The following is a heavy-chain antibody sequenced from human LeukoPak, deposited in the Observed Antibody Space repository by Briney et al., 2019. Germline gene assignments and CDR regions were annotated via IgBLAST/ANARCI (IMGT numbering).Heavy chain of an antibody. J-gene: IGHJ5*02. CDR3: ARDRQLGWFDP. V-gene: IGHV1-2*02. CDR2: INPNSGGT. CDR1: GYTFTGYY. D-gene: IGHD6-13*01. Sequence: ASVKVSCKASGYTFTGYYMHWVRQAPGQGLEWMGWINPNSGGTNYAQTFQGRVTMTRDTSIRTVYMELSRLRSDDTAVYYCARDRQLGWFDPWGQGTLVTVSS.